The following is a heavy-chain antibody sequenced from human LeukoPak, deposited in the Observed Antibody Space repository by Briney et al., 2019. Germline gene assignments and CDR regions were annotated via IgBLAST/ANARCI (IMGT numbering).Heavy chain of an antibody. D-gene: IGHD6-19*01. CDR2: INPSGGST. CDR1: GYTFTSYY. J-gene: IGHJ5*02. V-gene: IGHV1-46*01. CDR3: ARSEWLVRGWFDP. Sequence: ASVKVSCKASGYTFTSYYMHWVRQAPGQGLEWMGVINPSGGSTSYAQKFQGRVTMTRDTSTSTVYMELSSLRSEDTAVYYCARSEWLVRGWFDPWGQGTLVTVSS.